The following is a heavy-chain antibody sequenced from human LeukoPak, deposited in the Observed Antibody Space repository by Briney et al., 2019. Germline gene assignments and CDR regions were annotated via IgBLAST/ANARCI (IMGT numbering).Heavy chain of an antibody. CDR2: ISSSSSYI. D-gene: IGHD3-22*01. CDR3: ARDDSSGYYPEIFDY. CDR1: GFTFGDYA. V-gene: IGHV3-21*01. Sequence: GGSLRLSCTASGFTFGDYAMSWVRQAPGKGLEWVSSISSSSSYIYYADSVKGRFTISRDNAKNSLYLQMNSLRAEDTAVYYCARDDSSGYYPEIFDYWGQGTLVTVSS. J-gene: IGHJ4*02.